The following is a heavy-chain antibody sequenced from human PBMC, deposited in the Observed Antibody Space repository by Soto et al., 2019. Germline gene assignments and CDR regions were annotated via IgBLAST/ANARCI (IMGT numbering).Heavy chain of an antibody. V-gene: IGHV3-49*03. D-gene: IGHD5-18*01. Sequence: PGGSLRLSCAASGFTFPDYALIWFRLPPGRGKERVGFIRSKVYVETAEYAASVTDRFTFSRDDSGRIAYLQMTSLKAEDTAVYYCTTAAVTSRYYCYTLDVWGQGTTGTVAS. CDR1: GFTFPDYA. CDR2: IRSKVYVETA. J-gene: IGHJ6*02. CDR3: TTAAVTSRYYCYTLDV.